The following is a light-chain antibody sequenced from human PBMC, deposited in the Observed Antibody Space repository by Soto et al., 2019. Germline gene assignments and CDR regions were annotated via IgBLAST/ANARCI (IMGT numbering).Light chain of an antibody. J-gene: IGKJ5*01. V-gene: IGKV3-11*01. CDR1: QSVSTY. CDR2: HVS. CDR3: QQRSNWPIT. Sequence: VVLTXXXAXXXLSXXXRXPLXXRASQSVSTYLAWYQQKPGQAPRLLIHHVSNRAVGIPARFSGSGSGTDFTLTISSLEPEDFAVYYCQQRSNWPITFGQGTRLEIK.